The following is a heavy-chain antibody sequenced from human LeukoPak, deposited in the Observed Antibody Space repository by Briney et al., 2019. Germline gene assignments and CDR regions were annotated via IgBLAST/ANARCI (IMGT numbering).Heavy chain of an antibody. CDR1: GYTFTSYG. Sequence: GASVKVSCKASGYTFTSYGISWVRQAPGQGLEWMGGIIPIFGTANYAQKFQGRVTITADESTSTAYMELSSLRSEDTAVYYCARVGGSQYYFDYWGQGTLVTVSS. V-gene: IGHV1-69*13. CDR2: IIPIFGTA. D-gene: IGHD5-12*01. CDR3: ARVGGSQYYFDY. J-gene: IGHJ4*02.